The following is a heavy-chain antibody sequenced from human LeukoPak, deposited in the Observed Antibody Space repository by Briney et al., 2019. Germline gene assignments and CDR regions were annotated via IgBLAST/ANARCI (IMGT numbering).Heavy chain of an antibody. CDR1: GYTFTGYY. CDR3: ARYLYRAGGYNWFDP. Sequence: ASVKVSCKASGYTFTGYYMHWVRQAPGRGLEWMGWINPNSGGTNYAQKFQGRVTMTRDTSISTAYMELSRLRSDDTAVYYCARYLYRAGGYNWFDPWGQGTLVTVSS. CDR2: INPNSGGT. D-gene: IGHD3-16*01. V-gene: IGHV1-2*02. J-gene: IGHJ5*02.